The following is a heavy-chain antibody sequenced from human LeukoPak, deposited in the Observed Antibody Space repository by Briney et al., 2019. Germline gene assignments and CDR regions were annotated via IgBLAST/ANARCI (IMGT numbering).Heavy chain of an antibody. V-gene: IGHV1-2*02. CDR3: AREGWPRYSSGWYRDYYYYYYMDV. CDR1: GYTFTGYY. D-gene: IGHD6-19*01. Sequence: VASVKVSCKASGYTFTGYYMHWVRQAPGQGLEWMGWINPNSGGTNYAQKFQGRVTMTRDTSISTAYMELSRLRSDDTAVYYCAREGWPRYSSGWYRDYYYYYYMDVWGKGTTVTISS. J-gene: IGHJ6*03. CDR2: INPNSGGT.